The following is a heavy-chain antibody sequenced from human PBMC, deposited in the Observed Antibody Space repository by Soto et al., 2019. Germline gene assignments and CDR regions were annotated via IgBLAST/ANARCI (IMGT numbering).Heavy chain of an antibody. CDR2: IHWNDDN. V-gene: IGHV2-5*01. D-gene: IGHD2-15*01. J-gene: IGHJ4*02. CDR3: THRLVGSGQGY. CDR1: GFSLTTGRVG. Sequence: ITLEETGPTLVKPTQTLTLTCIFSGFSLTTGRVGVGWIRQPPGKALEWLAVIHWNDDNHYSPSLKSRLTITKDTSKNQVVLTLTNMDPVDTATYYCTHRLVGSGQGYWGQGTLVTVSS.